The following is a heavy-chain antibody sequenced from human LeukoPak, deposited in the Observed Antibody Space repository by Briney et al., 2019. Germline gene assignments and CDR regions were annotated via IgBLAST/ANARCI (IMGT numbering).Heavy chain of an antibody. CDR2: IYYSGST. V-gene: IGHV4-59*01. CDR3: ARGPNYDFWSGYYTVADF. J-gene: IGHJ4*02. CDR1: GGSISSYY. Sequence: SETLFLICTVSGGSISSYYWSWIRQPPGKGLEWIGYIYYSGSTNYNPSLKSRVTISVDTSKNQFSLKLSSVTAADTAVYYCARGPNYDFWSGYYTVADFWGQGTLVTVSS. D-gene: IGHD3-3*01.